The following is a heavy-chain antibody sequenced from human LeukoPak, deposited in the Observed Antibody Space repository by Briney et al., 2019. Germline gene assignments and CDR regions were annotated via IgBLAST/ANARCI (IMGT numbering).Heavy chain of an antibody. Sequence: SETLSLTCTVSGGSISSGGYYWSWIRQHPGKGLEWIGYIYYSGSTYYNPSLKSRVTISVDTSKNQFSLKLSSVTAADTAVYYCARTYCSSTSCYRGEKNLYYFDYWAREPWSPSPQ. D-gene: IGHD2-2*02. J-gene: IGHJ4*02. CDR2: IYYSGST. CDR3: ARTYCSSTSCYRGEKNLYYFDY. V-gene: IGHV4-31*03. CDR1: GGSISSGGYY.